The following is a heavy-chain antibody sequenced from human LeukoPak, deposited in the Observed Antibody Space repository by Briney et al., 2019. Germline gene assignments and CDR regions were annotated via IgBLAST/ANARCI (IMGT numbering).Heavy chain of an antibody. J-gene: IGHJ4*02. CDR3: ASMATIKSPPSDD. V-gene: IGHV3-74*01. Sequence: GGSLRLSCAASGFTVSSNYMSWVRQAPGKGLVWVAHITGDGSTTNYADSVRGRFTISRDNAKNRLYLQMNSLRVEDTAVYYCASMATIKSPPSDDWGQGTLVTVSS. CDR1: GFTVSSNY. CDR2: ITGDGSTT. D-gene: IGHD5-24*01.